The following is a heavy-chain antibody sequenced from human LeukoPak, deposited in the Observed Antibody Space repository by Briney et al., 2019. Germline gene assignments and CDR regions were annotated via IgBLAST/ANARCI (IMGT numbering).Heavy chain of an antibody. CDR2: INAGNGNT. J-gene: IGHJ6*02. CDR3: ARDYYESRVYGMDV. V-gene: IGHV1-3*01. Sequence: ASVKVSCKASGYTFTSYAMHWVRQAPGQRLEWMGWINAGNGNTKYSQKFQGRVTITRDTSASTACMELSSLRSEDTAVYYCARDYYESRVYGMDVWGQGTTVTVSS. CDR1: GYTFTSYA. D-gene: IGHD3-22*01.